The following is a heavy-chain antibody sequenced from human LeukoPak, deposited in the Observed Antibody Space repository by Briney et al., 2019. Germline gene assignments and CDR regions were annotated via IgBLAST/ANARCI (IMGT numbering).Heavy chain of an antibody. D-gene: IGHD3-10*01. CDR2: IYYSGST. V-gene: IGHV4-39*07. Sequence: PSETLSLTCPVSGGSISSNNYYWGWIRQPPGKGLEWIGSIYYSGSTYYNPSLKSRVTISVDTSKNQFSLKLSSVTAADTAVYYCARASVPGLGRGLWFGELLELWGQGTLVTVSS. CDR1: GGSISSNNYY. J-gene: IGHJ4*02. CDR3: ARASVPGLGRGLWFGELLEL.